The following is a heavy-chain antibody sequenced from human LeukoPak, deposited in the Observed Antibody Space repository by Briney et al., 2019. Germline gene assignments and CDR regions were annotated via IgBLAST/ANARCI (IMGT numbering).Heavy chain of an antibody. CDR1: GASISGSGYY. J-gene: IGHJ4*02. CDR3: VKGGGYGLIDY. Sequence: SETLSLTCAVSGASISGSGYYLGWIRQPPGKGLEWIGNIYYTGSTYYNASLQSRVTISIDMSKNQFSLRLSSVTAADTAMYYCVKGGGYGLIDYWGQGTLVTVSS. V-gene: IGHV4-39*01. D-gene: IGHD3-16*01. CDR2: IYYTGST.